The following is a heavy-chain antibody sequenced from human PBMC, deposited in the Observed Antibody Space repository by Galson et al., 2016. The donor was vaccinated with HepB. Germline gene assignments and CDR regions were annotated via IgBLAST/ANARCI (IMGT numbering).Heavy chain of an antibody. J-gene: IGHJ4*02. CDR2: IWYDGSSK. CDR3: ERDSSGRPFAS. CDR1: GFTFSSHG. Sequence: SLRLSCAASGFTFSSHGMHWIRQAPGKGLEWVAVIWYDGSSKYYSDSVKGRFTISRDNSKNTLYLQMNSLRAEDTAVYYCERDSSGRPFASWGQGTLVSVSS. V-gene: IGHV3-33*01. D-gene: IGHD3-10*01.